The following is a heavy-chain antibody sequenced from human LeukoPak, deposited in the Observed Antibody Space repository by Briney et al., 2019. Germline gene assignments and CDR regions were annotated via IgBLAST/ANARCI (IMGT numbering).Heavy chain of an antibody. V-gene: IGHV4-59*01. J-gene: IGHJ3*02. Sequence: PSETLSLTCIVSGGSITNYYWSWIRQPPGKGLEWIGYIYYSGSTNYNPSLKSRVTISVDTSNNQFSLGLNSVTAADTAVYYCARDPFGSNAFDIWGQGTVVAVSS. D-gene: IGHD3-10*01. CDR3: ARDPFGSNAFDI. CDR2: IYYSGST. CDR1: GGSITNYY.